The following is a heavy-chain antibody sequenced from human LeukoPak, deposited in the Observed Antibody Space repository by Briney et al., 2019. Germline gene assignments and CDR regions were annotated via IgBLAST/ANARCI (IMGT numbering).Heavy chain of an antibody. D-gene: IGHD4-17*01. Sequence: GGSLRLSCAASGFTFSKYAMSWVRQAPGKGLEWVSGISASGDSTYYADSVKGRFTISRDNSKNTLYLQMNSLRAEDTAVYYCAKLPTVTTLNDYWGQGTLVTVSS. V-gene: IGHV3-23*01. CDR1: GFTFSKYA. CDR2: ISASGDST. J-gene: IGHJ4*02. CDR3: AKLPTVTTLNDY.